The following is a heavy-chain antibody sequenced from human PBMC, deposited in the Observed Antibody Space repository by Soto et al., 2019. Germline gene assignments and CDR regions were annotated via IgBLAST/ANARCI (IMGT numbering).Heavy chain of an antibody. CDR3: ARKDKSGYFNWFDP. V-gene: IGHV5-51*01. CDR2: IFPSDSDT. CDR1: GYKFTSSW. D-gene: IGHD3-22*01. Sequence: GASLKISCRTSGYKFTSSWIAWVRQMPGKGLEWMGIIFPSDSDTRYSASFQGQVTISADRSTSTVFLQWASLKDSDTAVYFCARKDKSGYFNWFDPWGQGTLVTGSS. J-gene: IGHJ5*02.